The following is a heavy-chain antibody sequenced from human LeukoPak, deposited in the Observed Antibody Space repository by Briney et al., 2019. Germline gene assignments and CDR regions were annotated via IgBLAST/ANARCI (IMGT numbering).Heavy chain of an antibody. V-gene: IGHV3-64*01. CDR3: ARGASDSSGYYYFDY. CDR1: GFTFSSYA. Sequence: PGGSLRLSCAACGFTFSSYAMHWVRQAPGKGLEYVSAISSNGGSTYYANSVKGRFTISRDNSKNTLYLQMGSLRAEDMAVYYCARGASDSSGYYYFDYWGQGTLVTVSS. J-gene: IGHJ4*02. D-gene: IGHD3-22*01. CDR2: ISSNGGST.